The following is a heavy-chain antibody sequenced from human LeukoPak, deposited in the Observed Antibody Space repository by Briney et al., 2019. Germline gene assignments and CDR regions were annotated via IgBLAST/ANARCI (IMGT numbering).Heavy chain of an antibody. J-gene: IGHJ5*02. CDR2: IYYSGST. Sequence: SETLSLTCTVSGGSISSSIYYWGWIRQPPGKGLEWIGSIYYSGSTYYNPSLKSRVTISVDTSKNQFSLKLSSVTAADTAVYYCATCIAAAGTPWFDPWGQGNLVTVSS. V-gene: IGHV4-39*01. D-gene: IGHD6-13*01. CDR3: ATCIAAAGTPWFDP. CDR1: GGSISSSIYY.